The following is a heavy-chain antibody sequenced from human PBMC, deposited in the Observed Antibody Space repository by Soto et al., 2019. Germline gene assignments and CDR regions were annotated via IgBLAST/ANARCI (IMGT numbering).Heavy chain of an antibody. CDR1: GGSMSSYY. CDR2: ISYSGST. Sequence: PSETLSLTCTVSGGSMSSYYWTWLRQSPGRGLEWIGYISYSGSTYYNPSLKSRVTISADTSKNQFSLRMNSMIAADTAVYYFARADPAASVGYWGKGTLVTVSS. J-gene: IGHJ4*02. D-gene: IGHD2-2*01. CDR3: ARADPAASVGY. V-gene: IGHV4-59*01.